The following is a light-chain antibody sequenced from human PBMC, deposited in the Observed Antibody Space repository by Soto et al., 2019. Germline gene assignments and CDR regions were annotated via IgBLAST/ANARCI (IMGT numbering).Light chain of an antibody. CDR2: HAS. J-gene: IGKJ1*01. CDR1: QGISNW. CDR3: QQYNYYWT. V-gene: IGKV1-5*01. Sequence: IQMNQSPASLSAPISYTVTVSCRASQGISNWLAWYQQKPGKAPKLLIFHASSLESGVPSRFSGSGSGTEFTLTISSLQSDDFATYYCQQYNYYWTVGQGTKVDIK.